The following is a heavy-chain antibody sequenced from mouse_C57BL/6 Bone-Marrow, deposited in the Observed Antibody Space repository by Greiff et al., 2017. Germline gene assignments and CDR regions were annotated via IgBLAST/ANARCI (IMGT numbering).Heavy chain of an antibody. J-gene: IGHJ1*03. Sequence: QVQLQQPAAELVQPGASVQLSCKASGYTFTSYWMHWVKQMPGRGLAWIGRIDPNSGGPKYNAKFKSTATLTVDKPSSTAYMQLSSLTSEDSAVYYCARRELDYFDVWGTGTTVTVSS. CDR1: GYTFTSYW. CDR2: IDPNSGGP. V-gene: IGHV1-72*01. CDR3: ARRELDYFDV.